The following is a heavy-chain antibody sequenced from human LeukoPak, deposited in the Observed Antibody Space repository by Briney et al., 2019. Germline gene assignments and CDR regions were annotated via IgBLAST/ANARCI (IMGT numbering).Heavy chain of an antibody. Sequence: ASVKVSCKASGYTFTSYDINWVRQATLQGLEWMGWMNPNSGNTGYAQKFQGRVTITRNTSISTAYMELSSLRSEDTAVYYCARVGIAARPLDYWGQGTLVTVSS. V-gene: IGHV1-8*03. J-gene: IGHJ4*02. CDR3: ARVGIAARPLDY. D-gene: IGHD6-6*01. CDR1: GYTFTSYD. CDR2: MNPNSGNT.